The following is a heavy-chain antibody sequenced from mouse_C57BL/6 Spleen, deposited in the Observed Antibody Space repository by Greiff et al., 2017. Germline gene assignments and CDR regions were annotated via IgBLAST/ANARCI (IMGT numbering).Heavy chain of an antibody. CDR1: GYTFTDYY. CDR3: ARRGQLRMGMDY. D-gene: IGHD3-2*02. J-gene: IGHJ4*01. Sequence: VKLQESGAELVRPGASVKLSCKASGYTFTDYYINWVKQRPGQGLEWIARIYPGSGNTYYNEKFKGKATLTAEKSSSTAYMQLSSLTSEDSAVYFCARRGQLRMGMDYWGQGTSVTVSS. V-gene: IGHV1-76*01. CDR2: IYPGSGNT.